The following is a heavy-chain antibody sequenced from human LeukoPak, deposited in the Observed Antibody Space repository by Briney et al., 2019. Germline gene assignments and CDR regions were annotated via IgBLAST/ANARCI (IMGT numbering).Heavy chain of an antibody. CDR1: GYTFTVKF. Sequence: ASVKVSCKTSGYTFTVKFLHWLRQAPGQGLEWMGGIEPNSGGAVYGQSFRGRVTVTRDTSVSTAYMELSRLRSDDTAVYYCAIENYYDSSGYSKAFDYRGQGTLVTVSS. V-gene: IGHV1-2*02. D-gene: IGHD3-22*01. J-gene: IGHJ4*02. CDR3: AIENYYDSSGYSKAFDY. CDR2: IEPNSGGA.